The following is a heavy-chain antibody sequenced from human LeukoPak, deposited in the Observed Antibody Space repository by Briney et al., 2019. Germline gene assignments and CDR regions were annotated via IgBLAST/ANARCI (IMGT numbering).Heavy chain of an antibody. J-gene: IGHJ4*02. CDR1: GYTFTSYA. Sequence: ASVKVSCKTSGYTFTSYAISWVRQAPGQGLEWMGWINTNTGNPTYAQGFTGRFVFSLDTSVSTAYLQISSLKAEDTAVYYCARGPSSTTATTLFVDYWGQGTLVTVSS. D-gene: IGHD4-17*01. V-gene: IGHV7-4-1*02. CDR3: ARGPSSTTATTLFVDY. CDR2: INTNTGNP.